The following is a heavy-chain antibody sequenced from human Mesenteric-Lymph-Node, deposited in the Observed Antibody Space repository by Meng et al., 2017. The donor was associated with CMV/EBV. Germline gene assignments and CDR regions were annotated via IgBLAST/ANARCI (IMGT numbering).Heavy chain of an antibody. Sequence: ASVKVSCKASGYTFTGYYMHWVRQAPGQGLEWMGWINPNSGGTNYAQKFQGRVTMTRDTSISTAYMELSRLRSDDTAVYYCARGLMTTVSGFFDYWGQGTLVTVSS. J-gene: IGHJ4*02. D-gene: IGHD4-17*01. V-gene: IGHV1-2*02. CDR3: ARGLMTTVSGFFDY. CDR1: GYTFTGYY. CDR2: INPNSGGT.